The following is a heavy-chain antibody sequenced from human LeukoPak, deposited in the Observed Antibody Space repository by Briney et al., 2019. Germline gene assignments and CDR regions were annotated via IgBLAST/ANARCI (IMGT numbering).Heavy chain of an antibody. V-gene: IGHV3-33*01. CDR1: GFTFNSYG. CDR3: AREHTTVTSLLDY. D-gene: IGHD4-17*01. J-gene: IGHJ4*02. Sequence: PGRSLRLSCAASGFTFNSYGIHWVRQAPGKGLEWVAVIWYAGNNKYYADSVKGRFTISRDSSKNTMYLQMNSLRAEDTAVYYCAREHTTVTSLLDYWGQGTLVTVSS. CDR2: IWYAGNNK.